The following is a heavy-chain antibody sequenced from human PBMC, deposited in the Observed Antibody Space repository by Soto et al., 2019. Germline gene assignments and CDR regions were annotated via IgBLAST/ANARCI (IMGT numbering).Heavy chain of an antibody. CDR2: IRSKANSYAT. J-gene: IGHJ6*03. D-gene: IGHD6-13*01. Sequence: EVQLVESGGGLVQPGGSLKLSCAASGFTFSGSAMHWVRQASGKGLEWVGRIRSKANSYATAYAASVKGRFTISRDDSNNTAYMQMNSLKTEDTAVYYCTTSSSSWPRYYYYMDVWGKGTTVTVSS. V-gene: IGHV3-73*01. CDR3: TTSSSSWPRYYYYMDV. CDR1: GFTFSGSA.